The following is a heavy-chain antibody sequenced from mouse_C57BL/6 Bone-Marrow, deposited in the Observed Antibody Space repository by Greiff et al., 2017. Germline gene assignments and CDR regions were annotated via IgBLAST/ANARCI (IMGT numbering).Heavy chain of an antibody. Sequence: QVQLKQPGAELVMPGASVKLSCKASGYTFTSYWMHWVKQRPGQGLEWIGEIDPSDSYTNYNQKFKGKSTLTVDKSSSTAYMQLSSLTSGDSAVYYCARRGGSSFDYWCQGTTLTVSS. D-gene: IGHD1-1*01. CDR3: ARRGGSSFDY. CDR1: GYTFTSYW. CDR2: IDPSDSYT. V-gene: IGHV1-69*01. J-gene: IGHJ2*01.